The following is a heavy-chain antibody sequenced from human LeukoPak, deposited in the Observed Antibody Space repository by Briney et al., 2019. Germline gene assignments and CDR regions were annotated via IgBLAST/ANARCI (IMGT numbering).Heavy chain of an antibody. V-gene: IGHV4-4*07. CDR1: GGSISSYY. CDR2: SYTSGST. J-gene: IGHJ5*02. D-gene: IGHD6-13*01. CDR3: ARLGGYIAAAGGFDP. Sequence: MSSQTLSLTCTVSGGSISSYYWSWIRQPAGKGLEWIGRSYTSGSTNYNPSLKSRVTMSVDTSKNQFSLKLSSVAAADTAVYYCARLGGYIAAAGGFDPWGQGTLVTVSS.